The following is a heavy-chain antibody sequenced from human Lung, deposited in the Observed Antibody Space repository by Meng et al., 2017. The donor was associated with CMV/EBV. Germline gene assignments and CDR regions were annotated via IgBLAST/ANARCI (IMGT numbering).Heavy chain of an antibody. Sequence: GSLRLSCTASGGSVSSGDYWWSWILQPPGRELEWIGYIYYSVSTNYNPSLKSRVTISVDTSKNQFSLKLSSVTAADTAIYYCARDVRGRTGDSWGQGTLVTVSS. V-gene: IGHV4-61*08. CDR1: GGSVSSGDYW. CDR2: IYYSVST. D-gene: IGHD7-27*01. CDR3: ARDVRGRTGDS. J-gene: IGHJ4*02.